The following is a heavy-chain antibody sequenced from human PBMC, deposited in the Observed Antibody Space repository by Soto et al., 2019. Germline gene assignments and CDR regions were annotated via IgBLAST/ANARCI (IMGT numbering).Heavy chain of an antibody. CDR2: TYFRSRWYN. CDR1: GDRVSSNTAA. J-gene: IGHJ6*03. V-gene: IGHV6-1*01. CDR3: ARDLESGYSKYYYYKDV. D-gene: IGHD5-12*01. Sequence: SQTLSLTCAICGDRVSSNTAACHWIRPSPSRGLEWLGRTYFRSRWYNDYAVSVKSRITINADTSKNQFSLHLNSVSPDVTAVYYCARDLESGYSKYYYYKDVWGKGTTVTASS.